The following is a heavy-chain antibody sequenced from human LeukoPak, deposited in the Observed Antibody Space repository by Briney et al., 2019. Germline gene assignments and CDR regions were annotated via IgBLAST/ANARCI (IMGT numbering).Heavy chain of an antibody. Sequence: GGSLRLSCAASGFIFSNYALHWVRQAPGKGLEWVANIKQDGSEKYYVDSVKGRSTISRDNAKNSLYLQMNSLRAEDTAVYYCARDRRDFWSGYSDYWGQGTLVTVSS. CDR2: IKQDGSEK. CDR3: ARDRRDFWSGYSDY. J-gene: IGHJ4*02. D-gene: IGHD3-3*01. V-gene: IGHV3-7*01. CDR1: GFIFSNYA.